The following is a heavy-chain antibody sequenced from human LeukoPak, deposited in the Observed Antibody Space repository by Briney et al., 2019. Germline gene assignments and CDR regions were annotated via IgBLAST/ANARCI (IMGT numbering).Heavy chain of an antibody. D-gene: IGHD3-22*01. Sequence: GGSLRLSCAASGLTFSIAWMTWVRQAPGKGLEWVGRIKSKTDGGTTDYAVPVKGRFTISRDDSKNTLYLQMNGLKTEDTAVYYCTTALNYFHSSGYPVWGQGTLVTVSS. CDR1: GLTFSIAW. CDR2: IKSKTDGGTT. V-gene: IGHV3-15*01. J-gene: IGHJ4*02. CDR3: TTALNYFHSSGYPV.